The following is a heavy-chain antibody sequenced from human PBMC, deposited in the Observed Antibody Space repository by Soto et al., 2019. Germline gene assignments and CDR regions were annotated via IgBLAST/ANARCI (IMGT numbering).Heavy chain of an antibody. V-gene: IGHV3-53*01. D-gene: IGHD3-10*01. CDR2: IYSGDST. CDR3: ARDTSGAFDI. J-gene: IGHJ3*02. Sequence: EVQLVESGGGLIQPGGSLRLSCAASGFTVSSNYMNWVRQAPGKGLEWVSVIYSGDSTSYVDSVKGRFTISRDHSKNKLYLQMNSLRAENTAVYYCARDTSGAFDIWGHGTMVIVSS. CDR1: GFTVSSNY.